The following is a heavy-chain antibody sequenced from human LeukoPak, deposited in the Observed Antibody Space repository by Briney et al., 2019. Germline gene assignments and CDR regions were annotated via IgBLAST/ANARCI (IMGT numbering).Heavy chain of an antibody. CDR1: GFTFSSYA. D-gene: IGHD6-19*01. J-gene: IGHJ5*02. Sequence: GGSLRLSCAASGFTFSSYAMGWVRQAPGKGLEWVSAITASGGNTYYADSVKGRFTISRDNSKNTLYLQVNSLRAEDTAVYYCASHEYSSGPDWFDPWGQGTLVTVSP. CDR3: ASHEYSSGPDWFDP. V-gene: IGHV3-23*01. CDR2: ITASGGNT.